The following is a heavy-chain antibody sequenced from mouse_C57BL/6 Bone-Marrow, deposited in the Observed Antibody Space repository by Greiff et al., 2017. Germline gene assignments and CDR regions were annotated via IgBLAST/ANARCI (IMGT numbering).Heavy chain of an antibody. CDR2: IYPGSGST. J-gene: IGHJ1*03. Sequence: QVQLHQPGAELVKPGASVKMSCKASGYTFTSYWITWVKQRPGHGLEWIGDIYPGSGSTNYNEKFKSKATLTVDISSSTAYMQLSSLTSEDSAVYNGARPYDGNYGYCEGGGRGSTVT. CDR3: ARPYDGNYGYCEG. V-gene: IGHV1-55*01. D-gene: IGHD2-10*01. CDR1: GYTFTSYW.